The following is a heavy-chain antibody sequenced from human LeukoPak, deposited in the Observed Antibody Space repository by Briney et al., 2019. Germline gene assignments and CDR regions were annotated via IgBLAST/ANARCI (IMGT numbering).Heavy chain of an antibody. D-gene: IGHD6-25*01. J-gene: IGHJ6*02. V-gene: IGHV3-21*01. CDR1: GFTFSGYS. CDR3: ARLDPDAGNSQGGQRLPLPNYYYYTMDA. Sequence: GGSLRLSCAGSGFTFSGYSMNWFRQAPGKGLERVSSISSRSTNIFYADSVKGRFTISRDNAKNSLYLQMNSLGAEDTAVYYCARLDPDAGNSQGGQRLPLPNYYYYTMDAWGQGTTVTVSS. CDR2: ISSRSTNI.